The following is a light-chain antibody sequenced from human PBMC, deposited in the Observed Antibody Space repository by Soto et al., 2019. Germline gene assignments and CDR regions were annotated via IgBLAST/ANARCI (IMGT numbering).Light chain of an antibody. CDR3: QQYGKSPSFVT. J-gene: IGKJ3*01. V-gene: IGKV3-20*01. Sequence: EIVLTQSPGTLSLSPGERATLSCRASQSVSSAYLAWYQQKPGQAPRLLIYDASSRATGVPVKFSGSGSGTDFSLTISRLEPEDSAVYYCQQYGKSPSFVTFGPGTKVDIK. CDR1: QSVSSAY. CDR2: DAS.